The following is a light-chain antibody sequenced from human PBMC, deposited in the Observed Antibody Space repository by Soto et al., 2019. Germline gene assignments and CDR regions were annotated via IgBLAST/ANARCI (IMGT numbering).Light chain of an antibody. J-gene: IGLJ2*01. V-gene: IGLV3-1*01. CDR1: KLGAKY. Sequence: SYELTQPPSVSVSPGQTASITCSGDKLGAKYACWYQQKPGQSPVLVIYEDTKRPSGIPERFSGANSGNTATLTISGTQAMYEADYYCQAWDSSTVVFGGGTELTVL. CDR3: QAWDSSTVV. CDR2: EDT.